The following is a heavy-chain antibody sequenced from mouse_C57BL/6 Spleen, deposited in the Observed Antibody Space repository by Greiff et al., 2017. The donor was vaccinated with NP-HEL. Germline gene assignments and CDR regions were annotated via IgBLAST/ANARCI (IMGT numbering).Heavy chain of an antibody. CDR3: ASAYGSSYYYAMDY. D-gene: IGHD1-1*01. CDR2: INPNYGTT. J-gene: IGHJ4*01. CDR1: GYSFTDYN. Sequence: EVQLQQSGPELVKPGASVKISCKASGYSFTDYNMNWVKQSNGKSLEWIGVINPNYGTTSYNQKFKGNATLTVDQSSSTAYMQLNSLTSDDSAVYVCASAYGSSYYYAMDYWGQGTSVTVSS. V-gene: IGHV1-39*01.